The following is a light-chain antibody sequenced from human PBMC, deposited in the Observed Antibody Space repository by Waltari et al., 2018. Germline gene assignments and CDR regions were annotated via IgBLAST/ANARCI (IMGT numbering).Light chain of an antibody. CDR2: GAS. J-gene: IGKJ1*01. CDR1: QSVTSN. Sequence: EIVMTQSPATLPVSPGERTTLPCRSSQSVTSNLAWYQQRPGPAPRLLIYGASDRATGIPARFSGSGTGTEFTLTISSMQSEDIAVYYCQQYNKWPPWTFGQGTKVEIK. CDR3: QQYNKWPPWT. V-gene: IGKV3-15*01.